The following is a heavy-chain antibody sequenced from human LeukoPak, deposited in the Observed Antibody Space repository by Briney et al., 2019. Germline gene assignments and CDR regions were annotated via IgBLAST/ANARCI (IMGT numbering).Heavy chain of an antibody. CDR3: ASNGGLGDSSGYYY. D-gene: IGHD3-22*01. J-gene: IGHJ4*02. CDR2: IYHSGST. Sequence: SGTLSLTCAVSGGSISSSNWWSWVRQPPGKGLEWIGEIYHSGSTNYNPSLKGRVTISVDKSKNQFSLKLSSVTAADTAVYYCASNGGLGDSSGYYYWGQGTLVTVSS. V-gene: IGHV4-4*02. CDR1: GGSISSSNW.